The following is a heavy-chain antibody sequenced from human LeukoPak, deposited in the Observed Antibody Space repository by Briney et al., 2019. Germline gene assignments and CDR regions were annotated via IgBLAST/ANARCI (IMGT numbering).Heavy chain of an antibody. CDR2: IWYDGSNK. CDR1: GFTFNTYG. CDR3: ARGSGFYSDSSGYFDY. D-gene: IGHD3-22*01. J-gene: IGHJ4*02. V-gene: IGHV3-33*01. Sequence: GGSLRLSCAASGFTFNTYGMHWVRQAPGEGLEWVAVIWYDGSNKYYADSVKGRFTISRDNSKNTLYLQMNSLRAEDTAVYYCARGSGFYSDSSGYFDYWGQGTLVTVSS.